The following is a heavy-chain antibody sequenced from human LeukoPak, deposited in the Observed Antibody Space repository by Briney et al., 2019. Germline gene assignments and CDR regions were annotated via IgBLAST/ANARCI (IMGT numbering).Heavy chain of an antibody. CDR3: AKSLLRLDYYYGMDV. J-gene: IGHJ6*02. V-gene: IGHV3-30*18. Sequence: GGSLRLSCAASGFTFSSYGMHWVRQAPGKGLEWVAVISYDGSNKYYADSVKGRFTISRDNSKNTLYLQMNSLRAEDTAMYYCAKSLLRLDYYYGMDVWGQGTTVTVSS. CDR2: ISYDGSNK. CDR1: GFTFSSYG. D-gene: IGHD3-16*01.